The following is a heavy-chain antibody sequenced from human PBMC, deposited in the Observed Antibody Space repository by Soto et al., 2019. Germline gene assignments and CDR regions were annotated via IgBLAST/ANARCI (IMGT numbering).Heavy chain of an antibody. Sequence: GGSLRLSCAASGFTFRSFTMNWVRQAPGKGLEWVSTISSNSAYIYYTDALRGRFTISRDNAKNLLHLQMNSLRAEDTAVYYCTRDASRDSSARGWFDPWGPGTLVTVSS. CDR2: ISSNSAYI. J-gene: IGHJ5*02. V-gene: IGHV3-21*01. D-gene: IGHD6-13*01. CDR1: GFTFRSFT. CDR3: TRDASRDSSARGWFDP.